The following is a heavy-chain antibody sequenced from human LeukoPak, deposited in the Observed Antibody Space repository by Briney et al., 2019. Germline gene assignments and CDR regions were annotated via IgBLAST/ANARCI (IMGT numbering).Heavy chain of an antibody. Sequence: PGGSLRLSCAASGFTVSSNFMTWVRQAPGKGLEWVSAIYSGGNTYYADSVRGRFTISRDNSKNTLYLQMNSLRADDTAVYYCARGPSVYQYFQHWGQGTLVTVSS. J-gene: IGHJ1*01. CDR2: IYSGGNT. D-gene: IGHD5/OR15-5a*01. V-gene: IGHV3-66*01. CDR3: ARGPSVYQYFQH. CDR1: GFTVSSNF.